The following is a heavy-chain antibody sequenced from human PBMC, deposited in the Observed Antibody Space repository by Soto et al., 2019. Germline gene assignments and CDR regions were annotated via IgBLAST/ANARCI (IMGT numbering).Heavy chain of an antibody. CDR2: ISYDGSNK. V-gene: IGHV3-30-3*01. J-gene: IGHJ4*02. D-gene: IGHD3-22*01. CDR3: ASGGSGQCYDSSGPGFDY. CDR1: GFTFSSYA. Sequence: QVQLVESGGGVVQPGRSLRLSCAASGFTFSSYAMHWVRQAPGKGLEWVAVISYDGSNKYYADSVKGRFTISRDNSKNALYLQVNSLRAEVTAVYYCASGGSGQCYDSSGPGFDYWGQGTLVTVSS.